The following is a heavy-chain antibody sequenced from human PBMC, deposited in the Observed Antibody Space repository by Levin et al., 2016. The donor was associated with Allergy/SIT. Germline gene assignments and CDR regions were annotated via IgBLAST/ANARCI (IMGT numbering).Heavy chain of an antibody. CDR2: LFSGGST. J-gene: IGHJ4*02. CDR3: ARPTANILAHFDY. Sequence: RQAPGKGLEWIGSLFSGGSTYYNPSLKSRVTLSLDTSRNQFSLKLSSVTAADTAVYYCARPTANILAHFDYWGQGILVTVSS. D-gene: IGHD4-17*01. V-gene: IGHV4-39*01.